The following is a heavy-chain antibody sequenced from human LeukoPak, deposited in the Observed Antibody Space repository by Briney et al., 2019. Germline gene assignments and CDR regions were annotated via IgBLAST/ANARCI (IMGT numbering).Heavy chain of an antibody. CDR2: TSYDGKNK. CDR1: GFTFSNYG. Sequence: RGSPGLSCAASGFTFSNYGMHWVRQAPGKGLGWVAVTSYDGKNKYYADSVKRRFTTSRDNSKNTLYLQINSLRGEDTALYYCAKDGAVAVADVYYMDVWGQGATV. D-gene: IGHD6-19*01. J-gene: IGHJ6*03. CDR3: AKDGAVAVADVYYMDV. V-gene: IGHV3-30*18.